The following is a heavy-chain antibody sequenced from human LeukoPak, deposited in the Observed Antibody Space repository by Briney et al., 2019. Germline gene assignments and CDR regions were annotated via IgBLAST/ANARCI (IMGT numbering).Heavy chain of an antibody. CDR1: GFTFSSYG. V-gene: IGHV3-30*02. Sequence: PGGSLRPSCAASGFTFSSYGMHWVRQAPGKGLEWVAFIRYDGSNKYYADSVKGRFTISRDNSKNTLYLQMNSLRAEGTAVYYCAIDLGYCSSTSCYNPFDYWGQGTLVTVS. CDR3: AIDLGYCSSTSCYNPFDY. CDR2: IRYDGSNK. D-gene: IGHD2-2*02. J-gene: IGHJ4*02.